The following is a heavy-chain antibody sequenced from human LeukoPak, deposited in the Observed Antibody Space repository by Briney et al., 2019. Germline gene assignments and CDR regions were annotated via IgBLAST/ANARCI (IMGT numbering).Heavy chain of an antibody. V-gene: IGHV4-4*07. CDR2: IYSSGST. CDR1: GGSISSYC. CDR3: ARGTTAAAGIFDC. J-gene: IGHJ4*02. Sequence: PSETLSLTCSVSGGSISSYCWSWVRQPAGKGLEWIGRIYSSGSTNYNASLNSRVTMSVDTSNNQFSLRLTSVTAADTAVYYCARGTTAAAGIFDCWGQGTLVTVSS. D-gene: IGHD6-13*01.